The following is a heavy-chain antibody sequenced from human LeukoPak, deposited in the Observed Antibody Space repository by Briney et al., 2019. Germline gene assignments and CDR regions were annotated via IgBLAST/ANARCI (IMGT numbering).Heavy chain of an antibody. CDR1: GFTFSDYY. V-gene: IGHV3-11*01. CDR2: ISSSGSTT. CDR3: ARVGPVGIAVAGLPAGAFDI. J-gene: IGHJ3*02. Sequence: GGSLRLSCAASGFTFSDYYMNWIRQAPGKGLEWISYISSSGSTTQYSDSVKGRFTISRDNAKNSLYLQMNSLRAEDTAVYYCARVGPVGIAVAGLPAGAFDIWGQGTMVTVSS. D-gene: IGHD6-19*01.